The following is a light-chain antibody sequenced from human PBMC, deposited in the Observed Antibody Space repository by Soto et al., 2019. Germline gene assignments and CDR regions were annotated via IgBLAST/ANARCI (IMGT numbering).Light chain of an antibody. CDR2: LAS. CDR3: EPYNNNSST. J-gene: IGKJ1*01. CDR1: ESIYSW. Sequence: DIQMTQSPSTLSASVGDRVTITCRASESIYSWLAWYQQKPGKAPKLLIYLASSLESGVPSSFGGSGSGTDFTPTISSLQHDDFAQYYCEPYNNNSSTFGHGTKVESK. V-gene: IGKV1-5*03.